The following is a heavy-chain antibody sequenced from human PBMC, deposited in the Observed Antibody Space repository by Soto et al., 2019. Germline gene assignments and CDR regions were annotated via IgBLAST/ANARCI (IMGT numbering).Heavy chain of an antibody. CDR1: GFIFSSYT. D-gene: IGHD2-2*01. CDR2: ISSDSVYI. J-gene: IGHJ3*01. Sequence: GGSLRLSCAASGFIFSSYTMNWVRQAPGKGLEWVSSISSDSVYIPYADPVQGRFTISRDNARNSLYLQMNSLRAEDTAVYYCATRFYDASSRGAFDFWGQGXMVTVSS. V-gene: IGHV3-21*01. CDR3: ATRFYDASSRGAFDF.